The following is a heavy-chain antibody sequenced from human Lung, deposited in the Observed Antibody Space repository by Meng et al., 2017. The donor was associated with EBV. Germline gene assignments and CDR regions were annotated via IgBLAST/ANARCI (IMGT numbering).Heavy chain of an antibody. J-gene: IGHJ4*02. V-gene: IGHV4-4*02. CDR3: GRDQGRQLINH. CDR1: GDSISSDIW. CDR2: VYHRVDT. D-gene: IGHD1-1*01. Sequence: QVQVQESGPGLVKSSGTQSLTFTVSGDSISSDIWWSWVRQPPGEGLEWIGEVYHRVDTNYNPSLKSRVVISVDRSKNQFSLNLSSVTAADTAVYYCGRDQGRQLINHWGQGTLVTVSS.